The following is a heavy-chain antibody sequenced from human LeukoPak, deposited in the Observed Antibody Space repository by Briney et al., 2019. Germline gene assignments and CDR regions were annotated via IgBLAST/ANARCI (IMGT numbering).Heavy chain of an antibody. CDR1: GGSFSGYY. D-gene: IGHD3-22*01. V-gene: IGHV4-34*01. CDR2: INHSGST. CDR3: ARDSGYYYPLFDY. J-gene: IGHJ4*02. Sequence: PPETLSLTCAVYGGSFSGYYWSWIRQPPGKGLEWIGEINHSGSTNYNPSLKSRVTISVDTSKNQFSLKLSSVTAADTAVYYCARDSGYYYPLFDYWGQGTLVTVSS.